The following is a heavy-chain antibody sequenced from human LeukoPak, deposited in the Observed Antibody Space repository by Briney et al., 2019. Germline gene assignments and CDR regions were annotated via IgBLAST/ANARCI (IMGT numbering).Heavy chain of an antibody. D-gene: IGHD3-22*01. CDR3: TTRFYYDRRHFDY. V-gene: IGHV3-15*01. CDR2: IKSKTDGGTT. CDR1: GFTFSSYA. Sequence: GGSLRLSCAASGFTFSSYAMHWVRQAPGKGLEWVGRIKSKTDGGTTDYAAPVKGRFTISRDDSKNTLYLQMNSLKTEDTAVYYCTTRFYYDRRHFDYWGQGTLVTVSS. J-gene: IGHJ4*02.